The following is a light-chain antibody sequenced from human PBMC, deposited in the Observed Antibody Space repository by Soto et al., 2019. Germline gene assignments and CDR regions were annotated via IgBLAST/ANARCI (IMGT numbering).Light chain of an antibody. Sequence: QSALTQPASVSGSPGQSITISCTGTSSDIGTYDYVSWYQHHPGKAPKLMIYEVTNRPSGVSDRFSGSKSGKTASLTISGLQAEDEADYCCSSYTTTTTPVVFGGVTKLTVL. CDR1: SSDIGTYDY. V-gene: IGLV2-14*01. CDR2: EVT. CDR3: SSYTTTTTPVV. J-gene: IGLJ2*01.